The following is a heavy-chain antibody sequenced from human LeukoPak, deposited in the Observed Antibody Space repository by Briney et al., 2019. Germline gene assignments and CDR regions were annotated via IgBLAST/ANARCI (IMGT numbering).Heavy chain of an antibody. CDR1: GCTFSSYE. J-gene: IGHJ4*02. D-gene: IGHD3-3*01. CDR2: ISKSGGPI. Sequence: PGGSLRLSCTASGCTFSSYEMNWVRQAPGKGLEWISYISKSGGPIYYADSVQGRFTISRENAKNSLYLQMNSLRAEDTAIYYCARVARDYYLWSDPIETFYFDSWGQGTLVTVSS. V-gene: IGHV3-48*03. CDR3: ARVARDYYLWSDPIETFYFDS.